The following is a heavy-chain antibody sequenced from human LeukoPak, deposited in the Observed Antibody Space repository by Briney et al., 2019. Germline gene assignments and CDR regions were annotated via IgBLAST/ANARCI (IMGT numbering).Heavy chain of an antibody. CDR2: ISPSGGIT. CDR1: GFTFNSHA. CDR3: ARVGALSSSWLLY. Sequence: GGSLRLSCAASGFTFNSHAMNWVRQAPGKGLEWVSVISPSGGITYYAESVKGRFTVSRDNSKNTLFLQMNSLRAEDTAVYFCARVGALSSSWLLYWGQGTLVTVSS. J-gene: IGHJ4*02. D-gene: IGHD6-13*01. V-gene: IGHV3-23*01.